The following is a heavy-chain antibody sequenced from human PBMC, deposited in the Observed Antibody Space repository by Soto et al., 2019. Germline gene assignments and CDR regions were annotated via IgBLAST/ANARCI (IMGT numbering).Heavy chain of an antibody. Sequence: EVQLVESGGGLVKPGGSLRLSCAASGFTFSSYSMNWVRQAPGKGLEWVSSISSSSSYIYYADSVKGRFTISRDNAKNSLYLQMNSLRAEDTAVYYCARGGGYCSGCSCFHFDYWGQGTLVTVSS. CDR3: ARGGGYCSGCSCFHFDY. CDR2: ISSSSSYI. D-gene: IGHD2-15*01. J-gene: IGHJ4*02. CDR1: GFTFSSYS. V-gene: IGHV3-21*01.